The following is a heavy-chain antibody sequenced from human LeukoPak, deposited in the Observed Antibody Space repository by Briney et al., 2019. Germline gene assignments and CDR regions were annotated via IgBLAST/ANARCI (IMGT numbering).Heavy chain of an antibody. CDR2: INPNSGGT. CDR1: VYTFTGYY. J-gene: IGHJ4*02. Sequence: GASVNVSCKASVYTFTGYYMHWVRQAPGQGLEWMGWINPNSGGTNYAQNFQGRVTMTRDTSISTAYMELSGLRSDDTAIYYCERGKSPYYFDYWGQGTLVTVSS. CDR3: ERGKSPYYFDY. V-gene: IGHV1-2*02.